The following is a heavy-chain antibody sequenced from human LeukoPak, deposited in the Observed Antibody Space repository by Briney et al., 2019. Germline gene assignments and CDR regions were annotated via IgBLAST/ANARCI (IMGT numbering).Heavy chain of an antibody. CDR2: ISSSSSYI. V-gene: IGHV3-21*01. CDR1: GFTFNSYS. D-gene: IGHD6-19*01. J-gene: IGHJ4*02. Sequence: PGGAPKLPCSASGFTFNSYSMNLGRPAPGEGPGWVSSISSSSSYIYYADSVKGRFTISRDNAKNSLYLQMNSLRAEDTAVYYCATLTGGSGWYRSRHGVKDWGQGTLVTVSS. CDR3: ATLTGGSGWYRSRHGVKD.